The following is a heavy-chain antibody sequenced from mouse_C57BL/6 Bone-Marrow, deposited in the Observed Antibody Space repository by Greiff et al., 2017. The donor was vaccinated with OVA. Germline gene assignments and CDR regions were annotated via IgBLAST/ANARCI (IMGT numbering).Heavy chain of an antibody. Sequence: EVQLQQSGPELVKPGASVKISCKASGYTFTDYYMNWVKQSPGKSLEWIGDINPNNGGTSYNQKFKGKATLTVDKSSSTAYMELRRLTSEDSAVYYCARDGYYYFDYWGQGTTLTVSS. CDR2: INPNNGGT. CDR1: GYTFTDYY. CDR3: ARDGYYYFDY. D-gene: IGHD2-3*01. V-gene: IGHV1-26*01. J-gene: IGHJ2*01.